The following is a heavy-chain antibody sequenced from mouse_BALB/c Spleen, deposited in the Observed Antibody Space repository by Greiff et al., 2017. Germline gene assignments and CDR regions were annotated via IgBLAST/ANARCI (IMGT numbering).Heavy chain of an antibody. CDR2: ISDGGSYT. Sequence: EVQGVESGGGLVKPGGSLKLSCAASGFTFSDYYMYWVRQTPEKRLEWVATISDGGSYTYYPDSVKGRFTISRDNAKNNLYLQMSSLKSEDTAMYYCARDGYLDYWGQGTTLTVS. J-gene: IGHJ2*01. CDR3: ARDGYLDY. CDR1: GFTFSDYY. V-gene: IGHV5-4*02.